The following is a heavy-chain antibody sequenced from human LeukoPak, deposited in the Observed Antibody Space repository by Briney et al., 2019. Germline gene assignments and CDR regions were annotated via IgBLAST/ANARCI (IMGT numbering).Heavy chain of an antibody. CDR2: IIGSVGST. Sequence: PGGSLRLSCAASGFTFSSYAMSWVRQAPGNGLEWVSPIIGSVGSTYYADSVKGGFTISRDNTKNTLYLQMNSLRDEDTGVYYCAKDLGDLDYWGQGTLVTVSS. D-gene: IGHD3-16*01. CDR1: GFTFSSYA. CDR3: AKDLGDLDY. V-gene: IGHV3-23*01. J-gene: IGHJ4*02.